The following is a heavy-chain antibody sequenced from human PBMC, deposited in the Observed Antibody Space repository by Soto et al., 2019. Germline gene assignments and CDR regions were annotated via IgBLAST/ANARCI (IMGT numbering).Heavy chain of an antibody. Sequence: ASVKVSCKASGGTFSSYAISWVRQAPGQGLEWMGGIIPILGIANYAQKFQGRVTITADKSTSTAYMELSSLRSEDTAVYYCARVGDYITGTDYFDYWGQGTLVTVSS. V-gene: IGHV1-69*10. J-gene: IGHJ4*02. D-gene: IGHD1-20*01. CDR1: GGTFSSYA. CDR3: ARVGDYITGTDYFDY. CDR2: IIPILGIA.